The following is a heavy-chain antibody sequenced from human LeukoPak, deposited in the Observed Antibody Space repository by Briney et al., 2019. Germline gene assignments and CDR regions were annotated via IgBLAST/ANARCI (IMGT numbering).Heavy chain of an antibody. CDR3: ARRRAWQRPSSYYYGMDV. V-gene: IGHV4-30-2*01. CDR2: IYHSGST. D-gene: IGHD6-25*01. CDR1: GGSISSGGYY. J-gene: IGHJ6*02. Sequence: SETLSLTCTVSGGSISSGGYYWSWIRQPPGKGLEWIGYIYHSGSTYYNPSLKSRVTISVDRSKNQFSLKLSSVTAADTAVYYCARRRAWQRPSSYYYGMDVWGQGTTVTVS.